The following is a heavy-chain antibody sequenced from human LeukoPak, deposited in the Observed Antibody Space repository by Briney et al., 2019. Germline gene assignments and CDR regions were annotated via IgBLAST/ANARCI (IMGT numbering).Heavy chain of an antibody. V-gene: IGHV1-24*01. J-gene: IGHJ4*02. Sequence: ASVTVSCKVSGYTLTELSMHWVRLGPGTGLEWMGGFDPEDGERIYAQKFQGRVTMTEDTSTDTAYMELSSLRSEDTAVYYGTTERAALREGDYWGQGKLVTVSS. CDR2: FDPEDGER. D-gene: IGHD6-6*01. CDR1: GYTLTELS. CDR3: TTERAALREGDY.